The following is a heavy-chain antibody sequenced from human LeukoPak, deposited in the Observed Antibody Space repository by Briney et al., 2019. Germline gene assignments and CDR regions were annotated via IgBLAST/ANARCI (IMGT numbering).Heavy chain of an antibody. CDR2: IWPDGSTK. J-gene: IGHJ4*02. CDR3: ARDTSSSWYYFDH. V-gene: IGHV3-33*01. Sequence: GGSLRLSCAASGFTFRNYGMHWVRQAPGKGLEWVAVIWPDGSTKYYAESVQGRFTISRDTSKNRLYLQLNSLRVEDTAVFYCARDTSSSWYYFDHWGQGTLVTVSS. CDR1: GFTFRNYG. D-gene: IGHD6-13*01.